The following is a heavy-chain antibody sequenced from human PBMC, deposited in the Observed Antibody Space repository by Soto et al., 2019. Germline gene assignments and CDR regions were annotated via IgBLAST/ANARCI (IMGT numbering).Heavy chain of an antibody. CDR2: IYYSGST. J-gene: IGHJ6*02. V-gene: IGHV4-30-4*01. Sequence: PSETLSLTCTVSGGSISSGDYYWSWIRQPPGKGLEWIGYIYYSGSTYYNPSLKSRVTISVDTSKNQFSLKLSSVTAADTAVYYCATIPYYDFWSGSEDFYGMDVWGQGTTVTVSS. CDR3: ATIPYYDFWSGSEDFYGMDV. D-gene: IGHD3-3*01. CDR1: GGSISSGDYY.